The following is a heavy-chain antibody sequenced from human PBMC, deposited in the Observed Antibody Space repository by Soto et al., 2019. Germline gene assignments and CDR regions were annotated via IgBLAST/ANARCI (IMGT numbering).Heavy chain of an antibody. CDR1: GFSFSTHA. CDR3: AKGFDYGDNKHIDH. Sequence: PGGSLRLSCAASGFSFSTHALSWVRQSPGKGLEWLSSITNTGVTTHYADSVKGRFTISRENSRNTMHLQMNNLRVDDKALYYCAKGFDYGDNKHIDHWGQGTLVTVSS. J-gene: IGHJ4*02. D-gene: IGHD4-17*01. V-gene: IGHV3-23*01. CDR2: ITNTGVTT.